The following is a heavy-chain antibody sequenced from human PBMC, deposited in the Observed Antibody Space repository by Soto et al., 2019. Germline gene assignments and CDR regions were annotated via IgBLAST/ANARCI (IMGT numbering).Heavy chain of an antibody. CDR2: VSKDGFNV. D-gene: IGHD3-16*02. J-gene: IGHJ4*02. CDR3: AKETIANRSPYDY. CDR1: GFTFNSYF. V-gene: IGHV3-30*18. Sequence: VQLVESGGGVVQPGTSLRLSCEASGFTFNSYFMNWVRQVPGKGPEWVAAVSKDGFNVYYADSVKGQFTISRDNSKNTVYLQMNGLRADDTGLYYCAKETIANRSPYDYWGQGTLVTVSS.